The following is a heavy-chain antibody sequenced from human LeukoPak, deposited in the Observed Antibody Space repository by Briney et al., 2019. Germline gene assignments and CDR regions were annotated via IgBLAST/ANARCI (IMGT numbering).Heavy chain of an antibody. CDR2: IYTSGST. CDR3: ARGLGYYGSGSYVYNWLAP. CDR1: GGSISNYY. D-gene: IGHD3-10*01. J-gene: IGHJ5*02. Sequence: ETLSLTCTVSGGSISNYYWSWIRQPAGKGLEWIGRIYTSGSTNYNPSLKSRVTMSVDTSKNQFSLKLTSVTAADTAVYYCARGLGYYGSGSYVYNWLAPWGQGSLVTVSS. V-gene: IGHV4-4*07.